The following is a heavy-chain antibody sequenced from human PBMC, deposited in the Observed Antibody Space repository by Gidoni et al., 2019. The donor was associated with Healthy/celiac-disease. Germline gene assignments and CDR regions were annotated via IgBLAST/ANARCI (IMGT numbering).Heavy chain of an antibody. J-gene: IGHJ6*03. CDR2: IHSGGST. V-gene: IGHV3-66*01. CDR1: GFTVSSNY. CDR3: ARDRAYSSGWNPVSEDYYMDV. Sequence: EVQLVASGGGLVQPGGSLRLSCAASGFTVSSNYMSWVRQAPGKGLEWVSVIHSGGSTYYADSVKGRFIISRDNAKNTLYLQMNSLRSEDTAVYYCARDRAYSSGWNPVSEDYYMDVWGKGTTVTVSS. D-gene: IGHD6-19*01.